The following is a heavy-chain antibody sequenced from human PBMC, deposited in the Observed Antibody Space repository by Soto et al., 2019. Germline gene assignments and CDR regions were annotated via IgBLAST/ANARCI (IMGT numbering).Heavy chain of an antibody. CDR1: GFALSSYA. CDR3: AREGCISTSCYMHWFDP. V-gene: IGHV3-23*01. Sequence: GGSPRLSCAASGFALSSYALSWGRQAPGKGLEGVSGISGTGRSTYYADSVKGRFTISRDNSKNTLHLQMNSLRAEDTAVYYCAREGCISTSCYMHWFDPWGQGTLVTVSS. D-gene: IGHD2-2*02. CDR2: ISGTGRST. J-gene: IGHJ5*02.